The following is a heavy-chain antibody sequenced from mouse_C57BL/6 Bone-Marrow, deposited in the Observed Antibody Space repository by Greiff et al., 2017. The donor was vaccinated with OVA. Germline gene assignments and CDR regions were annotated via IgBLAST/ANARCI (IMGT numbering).Heavy chain of an antibody. V-gene: IGHV5-9*01. CDR1: GFTFSSYT. J-gene: IGHJ3*01. D-gene: IGHD1-1*01. Sequence: EVKLMESGGGLVKPGGSLKLSCAASGFTFSSYTMSWVRQTPEKRLEWVATISGGGGNTYYPDSVKGRFTISRDNAKNTLYLQMSILRSEDTALYYCARHPYYYGSSSFAYWGQGTLVTVSA. CDR2: ISGGGGNT. CDR3: ARHPYYYGSSSFAY.